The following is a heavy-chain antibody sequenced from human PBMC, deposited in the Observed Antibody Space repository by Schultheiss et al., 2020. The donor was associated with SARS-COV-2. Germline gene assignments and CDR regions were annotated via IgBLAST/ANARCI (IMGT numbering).Heavy chain of an antibody. CDR1: GFTFNDYA. J-gene: IGHJ4*02. V-gene: IGHV3-21*01. CDR3: AKGNPTRDYFDY. Sequence: GGSLRLSCIVSGFTFNDYAMTWVRQAPGKGLEWVSSVSSSSGYIYYADSVKGRFTISRDNAKNSLYLQMNSLRADDTAVYYCAKGNPTRDYFDYWGQGTLVTVSS. CDR2: VSSSSGYI. D-gene: IGHD1-14*01.